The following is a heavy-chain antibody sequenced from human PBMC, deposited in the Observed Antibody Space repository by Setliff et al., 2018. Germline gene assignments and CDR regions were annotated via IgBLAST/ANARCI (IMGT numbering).Heavy chain of an antibody. J-gene: IGHJ5*01. Sequence: SETLSLTCTVSSGSISSDNYYWGWIRQPPGKGLEWIGTLSYNGNAYYTPSLKSRVTISIDTSKNQFSLKLSSVTAADTAVYYCAGRDYSGGDSWGHGTLVTVSS. D-gene: IGHD4-4*01. CDR2: LSYNGNA. V-gene: IGHV4-39*01. CDR1: SGSISSDNYY. CDR3: AGRDYSGGDS.